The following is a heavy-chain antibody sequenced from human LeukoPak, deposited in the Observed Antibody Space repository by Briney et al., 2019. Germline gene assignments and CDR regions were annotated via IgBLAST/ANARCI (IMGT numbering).Heavy chain of an antibody. D-gene: IGHD2-15*01. V-gene: IGHV5-51*01. CDR1: GYSFTSYW. Sequence: GESLKISCKGSGYSFTSYWIGWVRQMPGKGLEWMGIIYPGDSDTRYSPSFQGQVTISADKSISTAYLQWSSLKASDTATYYCARGYCSGGSCYGGEDYFDYWGQGTLVTVSS. J-gene: IGHJ4*02. CDR2: IYPGDSDT. CDR3: ARGYCSGGSCYGGEDYFDY.